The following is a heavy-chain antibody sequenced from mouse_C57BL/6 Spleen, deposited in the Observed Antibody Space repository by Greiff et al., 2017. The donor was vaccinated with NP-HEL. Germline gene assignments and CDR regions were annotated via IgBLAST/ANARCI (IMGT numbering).Heavy chain of an antibody. J-gene: IGHJ2*01. CDR2: INPNNGGT. CDR3: ASLLKDYFDY. V-gene: IGHV1-22*01. Sequence: EVKLVESGPELVKPGASVKMSCKASGYTFTDYNMHWVKQSHGKSLEWIGYINPNNGGTSYNQKFKGKATLTVNKSSSTAYMELRSLTSEDSAVYYCASLLKDYFDYWGQRTTLTVSS. D-gene: IGHD1-2*01. CDR1: GYTFTDYN.